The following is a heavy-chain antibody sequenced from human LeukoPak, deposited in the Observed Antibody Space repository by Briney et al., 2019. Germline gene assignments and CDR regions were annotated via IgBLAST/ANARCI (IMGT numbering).Heavy chain of an antibody. CDR2: ISGSGGST. V-gene: IGHV3-23*01. J-gene: IGHJ6*02. CDR3: AKRLRYGAYGMDV. CDR1: GFTFSTFG. Sequence: GGSLRLSCAASGFTFSTFGMNWVRQAPGKGLEWVSAISGSGGSTYYADSVKGRFTISRDNSKNTLYLQMNSLRAEDTAVYYCAKRLRYGAYGMDVWGQGTTVTVSS. D-gene: IGHD4-17*01.